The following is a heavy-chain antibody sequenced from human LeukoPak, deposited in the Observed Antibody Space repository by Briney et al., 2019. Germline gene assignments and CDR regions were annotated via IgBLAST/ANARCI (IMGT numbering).Heavy chain of an antibody. Sequence: GGSLRLSCAASGFTFSSYVMHWVRQAPGKGLEWVAIISYDGSNEYYADSVKGRFTISRDNSKNTLYLQMNSLRAADTAVYYCARGRGEAAAGIYYYMDVWGKGTTVTVSS. CDR1: GFTFSSYV. CDR3: ARGRGEAAAGIYYYMDV. V-gene: IGHV3-30*04. J-gene: IGHJ6*03. CDR2: ISYDGSNE. D-gene: IGHD6-13*01.